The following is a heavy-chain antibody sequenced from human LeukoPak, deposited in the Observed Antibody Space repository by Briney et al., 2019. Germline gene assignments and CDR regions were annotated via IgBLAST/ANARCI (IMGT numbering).Heavy chain of an antibody. CDR2: IRYDSSKK. Sequence: GGSLRLSCVASGFSFSNYGMHWVRQAPGKWLEWVTFIRYDSSKKYYADSVKGRFAISRDNSKNTVYLQMNSLGAEDTAVYYCAKERGWELLLPNYFDYWGQGILVTVSS. CDR1: GFSFSNYG. CDR3: AKERGWELLLPNYFDY. J-gene: IGHJ4*02. V-gene: IGHV3-30*02. D-gene: IGHD1-26*01.